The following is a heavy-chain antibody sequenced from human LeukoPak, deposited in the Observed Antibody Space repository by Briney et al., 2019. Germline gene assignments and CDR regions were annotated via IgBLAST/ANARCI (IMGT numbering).Heavy chain of an antibody. Sequence: GGSLRLSCAASGFSFDDYGMRWVRPAPGKGLEWVSGINWNGGSTDYADSVKGRFTISRDNAKNSLYVQMNSLRAEDTALYYCARSGMELELLGAFDIWGQGTMVTVSS. D-gene: IGHD1-7*01. CDR3: ARSGMELELLGAFDI. J-gene: IGHJ3*02. CDR2: INWNGGST. CDR1: GFSFDDYG. V-gene: IGHV3-20*04.